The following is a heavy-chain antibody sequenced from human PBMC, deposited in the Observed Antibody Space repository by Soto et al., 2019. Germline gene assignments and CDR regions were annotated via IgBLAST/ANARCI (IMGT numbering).Heavy chain of an antibody. Sequence: QVQLQESGPGLVKPSETLSLTCTVSGGSVSSGSYYWSWIRQPPGKGLEWIGYIYYSGSTNYNPALKSRVTQSVDTSKYQFSLKLSSVTAADTAVYYCARGDATVGPYVDYWGQGTLVTVSS. CDR3: ARGDATVGPYVDY. CDR1: GGSVSSGSYY. J-gene: IGHJ4*02. D-gene: IGHD4-17*01. V-gene: IGHV4-61*01. CDR2: IYYSGST.